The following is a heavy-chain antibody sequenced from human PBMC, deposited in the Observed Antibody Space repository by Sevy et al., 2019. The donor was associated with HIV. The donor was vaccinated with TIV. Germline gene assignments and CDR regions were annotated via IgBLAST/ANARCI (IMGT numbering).Heavy chain of an antibody. V-gene: IGHV3-23*01. CDR1: GFTFSSYA. D-gene: IGHD6-19*01. CDR3: AKDPPRGWSSGWYSDY. CDR2: GSGSGGST. J-gene: IGHJ4*02. Sequence: GGSLRLSCAASGFTFSSYAMSWVRQAPGKGLEWVSAGSGSGGSTYYADSVKGRFTISRDNSKNTLYLQMNSLRAEDTAVYYCAKDPPRGWSSGWYSDYWGQGTLVTVSS.